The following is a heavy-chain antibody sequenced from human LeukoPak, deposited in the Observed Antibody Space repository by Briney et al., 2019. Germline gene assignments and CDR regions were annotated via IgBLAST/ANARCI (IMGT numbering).Heavy chain of an antibody. CDR1: GGSISSYY. CDR3: ARTEDYGDYGDAFDI. D-gene: IGHD4-17*01. Sequence: SETLSLTCTVSGGSISSYYWSWIRQPPGKGLEWIGYIYYSGSTNYNPSLKSRVTISVDTSRNQFSLKLSSVTAADTAVYYCARTEDYGDYGDAFDIWGQGTMVTVSS. CDR2: IYYSGST. V-gene: IGHV4-59*01. J-gene: IGHJ3*02.